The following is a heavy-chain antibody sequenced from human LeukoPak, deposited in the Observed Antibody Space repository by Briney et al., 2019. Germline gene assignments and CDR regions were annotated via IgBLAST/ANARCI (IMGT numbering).Heavy chain of an antibody. J-gene: IGHJ3*02. CDR3: ARDGSLGFGDLFGAFDI. CDR1: GYTFTNFG. CDR2: ISGYNGNT. Sequence: ASVKVSCKASGYTFTNFGISWVRQAPGQGLEWMGWISGYNGNTNSAQKFQGRVTMTTDTSTSTAYMELRNLTSDDTAVYYCARDGSLGFGDLFGAFDIWGQGTLVTVSS. V-gene: IGHV1-18*01. D-gene: IGHD3-10*01.